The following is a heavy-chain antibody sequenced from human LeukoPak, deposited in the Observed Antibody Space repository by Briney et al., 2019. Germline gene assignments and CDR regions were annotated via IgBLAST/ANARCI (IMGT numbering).Heavy chain of an antibody. CDR2: IIPIFGTA. CDR3: ARIPHNLGRPVVTDDY. D-gene: IGHD2-21*02. V-gene: IGHV1-69*01. Sequence: GASVKVSCKASGGTFSSYAISWVRQAPGQGLEWMGGIIPIFGTANYAQKFQGRVTITADESTSTAYMELSSLRSEDTAVYYCARIPHNLGRPVVTDDYWGQGTLVTVSS. CDR1: GGTFSSYA. J-gene: IGHJ4*02.